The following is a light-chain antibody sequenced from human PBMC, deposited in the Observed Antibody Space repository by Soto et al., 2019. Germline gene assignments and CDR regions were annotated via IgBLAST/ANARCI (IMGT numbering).Light chain of an antibody. CDR3: LQHNSYPLT. CDR1: QGIGND. CDR2: AAS. V-gene: IGKV1-17*01. J-gene: IGKJ1*01. Sequence: DIQMTQSPSSLSASVGDRVTITCRASQGIGNDLGWYQQKPGKAPHRLIYAASTLQSGVPSRFSGSGSETEFTLTISSLQPEDFATYYCLQHNSYPLTCGQGTKVEIK.